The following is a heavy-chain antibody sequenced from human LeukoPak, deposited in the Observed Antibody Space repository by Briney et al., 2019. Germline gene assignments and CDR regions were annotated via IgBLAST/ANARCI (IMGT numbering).Heavy chain of an antibody. CDR3: ARGGRSGWYFGGGKGNYYYYGMDV. V-gene: IGHV4-4*07. Sequence: PSETLSLTCTVSGGSISSYYWSWIRQPAGKGLEWIGRIYTSGSTNYNPSLKSRVTMSVDTSKNQFSLKLSSVTAADTAVYYCARGGRSGWYFGGGKGNYYYYGMDVWGQGTTVTVSS. CDR1: GGSISSYY. J-gene: IGHJ6*02. CDR2: IYTSGST. D-gene: IGHD6-19*01.